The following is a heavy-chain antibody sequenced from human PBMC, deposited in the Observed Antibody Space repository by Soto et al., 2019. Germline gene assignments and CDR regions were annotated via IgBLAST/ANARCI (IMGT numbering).Heavy chain of an antibody. CDR1: GGTFNSYA. V-gene: IGHV1-69*19. J-gene: IGHJ4*02. CDR2: ISPMFGAA. D-gene: IGHD3-10*01. CDR3: AREVQVHTPAFVY. Sequence: QVQLVQSGAEMKKPGSSLKVSWQSSGGTFNSYAMNWVRQAPGQGPEWMGDISPMFGAANYAPKFQGRVTITADESTGTSYMQLSRLTSEDTALCYCAREVQVHTPAFVYWGQGTLVTVSS.